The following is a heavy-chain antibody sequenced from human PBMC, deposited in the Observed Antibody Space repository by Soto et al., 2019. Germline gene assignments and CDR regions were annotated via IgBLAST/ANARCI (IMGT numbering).Heavy chain of an antibody. Sequence: GGSLRLACAGSGFTFRNAWMLWVRQAPGKGLEWGGSIRSKTYGGTTDYGASVKGRFTISRDDPKSIAYVQMNSLKTEVTAVYYCTRQMRYYYGSGSSASYYSSGMAVWRQGTTV. CDR1: GFTFRNAW. CDR3: TRQMRYYYGSGSSASYYSSGMAV. D-gene: IGHD3-10*01. CDR2: IRSKTYGGTT. J-gene: IGHJ6*02. V-gene: IGHV3-49*04.